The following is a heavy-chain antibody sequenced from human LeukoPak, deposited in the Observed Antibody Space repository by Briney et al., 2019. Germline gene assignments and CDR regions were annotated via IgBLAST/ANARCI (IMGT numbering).Heavy chain of an antibody. CDR1: GFTFDDYA. CDR3: AKDTYYYDSSWYEGPSFDY. Sequence: PGGSLRLSCAASGFTFDDYAMHWVRQAPGKGLEWVSLISGDGGSTYYADSVKGRFTISRDNSKNSLYLQMNSLRTEDTALYYCAKDTYYYDSSWYEGPSFDYWGQGTLVTVPS. CDR2: ISGDGGST. V-gene: IGHV3-43*02. D-gene: IGHD3-22*01. J-gene: IGHJ4*02.